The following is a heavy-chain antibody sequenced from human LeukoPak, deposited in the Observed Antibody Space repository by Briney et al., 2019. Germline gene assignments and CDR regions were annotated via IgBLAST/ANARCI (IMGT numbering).Heavy chain of an antibody. CDR2: INYSGST. CDR1: GGSISYYY. Sequence: SETLSLTCTVSGGSISYYYWSWIRQPTGKGLEWIGYINYSGSTDYNPSLKSRVSISVDTSKNQFSLKLSSVTAADTAVYYCFLTDIVLMGRNDAFDIWGQGTMVTVSS. V-gene: IGHV4-59*12. J-gene: IGHJ3*02. D-gene: IGHD2-8*01. CDR3: FLTDIVLMGRNDAFDI.